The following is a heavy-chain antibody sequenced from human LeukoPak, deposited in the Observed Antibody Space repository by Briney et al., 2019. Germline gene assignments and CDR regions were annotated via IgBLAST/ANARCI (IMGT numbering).Heavy chain of an antibody. J-gene: IGHJ4*02. CDR1: GFDFNNYD. CDR3: AKEAQNQLLYT. Sequence: GGSLRLSCVASGFDFNNYDLHWVRQTPGKGLEWVAFIRYDGNNKYYADSVKGRFTVSRDNSKNTLFLQMNSLRADDTALYYCAKEAQNQLLYTWGPGTLVTVSS. V-gene: IGHV3-30*02. D-gene: IGHD2-2*02. CDR2: IRYDGNNK.